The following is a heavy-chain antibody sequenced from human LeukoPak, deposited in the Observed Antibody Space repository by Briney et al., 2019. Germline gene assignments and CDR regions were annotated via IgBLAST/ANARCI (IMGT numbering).Heavy chain of an antibody. Sequence: SETLSLTCTVSGGSISSYYWSWIRRPPGKGRRWIGYFYYSGSTNYNPSLKSRVTMSVDTSKNQFSLKLSSVTAADTAVYYCARDELQWLPPYYYYYGMDVWGQGTTVTVSS. CDR3: ARDELQWLPPYYYYYGMDV. CDR1: GGSISSYY. CDR2: FYYSGST. J-gene: IGHJ6*02. D-gene: IGHD6-19*01. V-gene: IGHV4-59*01.